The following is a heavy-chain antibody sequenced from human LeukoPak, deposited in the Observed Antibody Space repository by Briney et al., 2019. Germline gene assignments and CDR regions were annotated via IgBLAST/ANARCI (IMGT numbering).Heavy chain of an antibody. CDR1: GYTFTSYG. Sequence: ASVKVSCKASGYTFTSYGISWVRQAPGQGLEWMGWISAYNGNTNYAQKLQGRVTMTTDTSTSTAYMELRSLRSDDTAVYYCARVSPASGYYYYYYYGMDVWGQGTTVTVTS. D-gene: IGHD2/OR15-2a*01. CDR3: ARVSPASGYYYYYYYGMDV. J-gene: IGHJ6*02. CDR2: ISAYNGNT. V-gene: IGHV1-18*01.